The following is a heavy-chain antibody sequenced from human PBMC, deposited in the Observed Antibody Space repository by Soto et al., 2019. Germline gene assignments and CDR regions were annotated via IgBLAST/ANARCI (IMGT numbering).Heavy chain of an antibody. V-gene: IGHV2-5*02. Sequence: QITLKESGPTLVKPTQTLTLTCTFSGFSLSSTRMAVGWIRQPPGKALEWLALIYWDDDKRYSPFLKSRLTLSKDTSKNHVVITMSNVDPVHTARYYCAHIVVAGLGYYFDYWGQGTLVTVSS. CDR1: GFSLSSTRMA. CDR3: AHIVVAGLGYYFDY. J-gene: IGHJ4*02. D-gene: IGHD6-19*01. CDR2: IYWDDDK.